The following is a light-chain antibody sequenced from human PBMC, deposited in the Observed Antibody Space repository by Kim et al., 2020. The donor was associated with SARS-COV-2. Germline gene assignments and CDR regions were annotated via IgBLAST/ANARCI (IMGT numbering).Light chain of an antibody. V-gene: IGLV2-18*02. Sequence: SVTISCTGTSSDVGSYTRVSWYQQPPGTAPKLMIYEVSNRPSGVPDRFSGSKSGNTASLTISGLQAEDEADYYCSSYTSSSTFVVFGGGTQLTVL. J-gene: IGLJ2*01. CDR2: EVS. CDR1: SSDVGSYTR. CDR3: SSYTSSSTFVV.